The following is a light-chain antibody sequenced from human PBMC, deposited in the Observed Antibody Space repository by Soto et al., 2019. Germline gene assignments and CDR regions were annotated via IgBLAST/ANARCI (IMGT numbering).Light chain of an antibody. CDR1: SSDVGGYNF. J-gene: IGLJ3*02. V-gene: IGLV2-8*01. Sequence: QSALTQPPSASGSPGQSVTISCTGTSSDVGGYNFVSWYQQHPGKAPKLIIYEVSERPSGVPDRFFGSKSGNTASLTVSGLQAEDEADYHCSSFAGTKNGLFGGGTKVTVL. CDR3: SSFAGTKNGL. CDR2: EVS.